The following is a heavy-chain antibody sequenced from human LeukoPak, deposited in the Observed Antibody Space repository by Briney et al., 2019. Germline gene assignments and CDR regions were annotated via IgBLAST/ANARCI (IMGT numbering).Heavy chain of an antibody. D-gene: IGHD4-23*01. CDR3: ARRTTVVTWYGGGEAFTWVGYYHYYMDV. V-gene: IGHV3-11*04. Sequence: GGSLRLSCAASGFTFSDYYMSWIRQAPGKGLEWVSYISSSGSTIYYADSVKGRFTISRDNAKNSLYLQMNSLRAEDTAVYYCARRTTVVTWYGGGEAFTWVGYYHYYMDVWGKGTTVTVSS. CDR1: GFTFSDYY. CDR2: ISSSGSTI. J-gene: IGHJ6*03.